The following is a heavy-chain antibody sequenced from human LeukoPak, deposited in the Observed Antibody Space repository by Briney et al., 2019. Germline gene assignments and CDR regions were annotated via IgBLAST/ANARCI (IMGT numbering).Heavy chain of an antibody. Sequence: PGGSLRLSCTVSEFIFSSYDMSWVRQAPGKGLEWVSTISGSGGRTYYTDSVKGRFTISRDNAKNSLYLQLNSLRDEDTAVYYCARLCRNYYDSSSLDYWGQGTLVTVSS. D-gene: IGHD3-22*01. V-gene: IGHV3-23*01. J-gene: IGHJ4*02. CDR2: ISGSGGRT. CDR3: ARLCRNYYDSSSLDY. CDR1: EFIFSSYD.